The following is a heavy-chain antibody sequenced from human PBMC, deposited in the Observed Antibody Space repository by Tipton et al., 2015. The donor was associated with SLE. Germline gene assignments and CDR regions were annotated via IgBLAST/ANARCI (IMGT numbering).Heavy chain of an antibody. Sequence: LRLSCAASGFTFSNYGMNWVRQAPGKGLEWIGEINHSGSTNYNPSLKSRVTISVDTSKNQFSLKLSSVTAADTAVYYCARGILEWSDYWGQGTLVTVSS. CDR2: INHSGST. J-gene: IGHJ4*02. CDR3: ARGILEWSDY. CDR1: GFTFSNYG. V-gene: IGHV4-34*01. D-gene: IGHD3-3*01.